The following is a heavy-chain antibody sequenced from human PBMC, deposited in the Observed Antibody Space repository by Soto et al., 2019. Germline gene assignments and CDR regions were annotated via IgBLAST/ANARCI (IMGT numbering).Heavy chain of an antibody. J-gene: IGHJ3*02. CDR2: IWYDGSNK. CDR3: ARDRIIVVVSAAISDAFDI. Sequence: QVQLVESGGGVVQPGRSLRLSCAASGFTFSSYGMHWVRQAPGKGLEWVAVIWYDGSNKYYADSVKGRFTISRDNSKNALYLQMNSLRAEDTAVYYCARDRIIVVVSAAISDAFDIWGQGTMVTVSS. D-gene: IGHD2-2*01. CDR1: GFTFSSYG. V-gene: IGHV3-33*01.